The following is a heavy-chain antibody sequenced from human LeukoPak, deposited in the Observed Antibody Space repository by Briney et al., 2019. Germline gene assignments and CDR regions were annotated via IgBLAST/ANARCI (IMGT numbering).Heavy chain of an antibody. J-gene: IGHJ3*02. D-gene: IGHD3-10*01. CDR3: AKDRVYASGSRDAFDI. Sequence: GGSLRLSCAASGFTFSSFAMNWVRQSPGKGLEWVSSISGSGGSAYYADSVKGRFTISRDNSKNTLSLQMNSLRAEDTAVYYCAKDRVYASGSRDAFDIWGQGTMVTVSS. CDR1: GFTFSSFA. V-gene: IGHV3-23*01. CDR2: ISGSGGSA.